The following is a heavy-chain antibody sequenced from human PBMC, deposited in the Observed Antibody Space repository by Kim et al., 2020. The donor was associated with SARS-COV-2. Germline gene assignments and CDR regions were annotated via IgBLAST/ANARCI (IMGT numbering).Heavy chain of an antibody. CDR1: GLTFSTTD. CDR2: ISRSGSAI. J-gene: IGHJ4*02. CDR3: ARDRTAFDY. D-gene: IGHD1-1*01. Sequence: GGSLRLSCAVSGLTFSTTDMHWVRQAPGKGLEWIAYISRSGSAIVYADSEKGRFTISRDEAKNSIFLQMNSLRDEDTAVYYCARDRTAFDYWGQGTLVTVSS. V-gene: IGHV3-48*02.